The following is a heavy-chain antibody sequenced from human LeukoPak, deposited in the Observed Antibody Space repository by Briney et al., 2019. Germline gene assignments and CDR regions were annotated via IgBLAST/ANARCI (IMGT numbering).Heavy chain of an antibody. J-gene: IGHJ2*01. CDR3: ARETHMYCKSNSCYGYFDL. CDR1: GGSIYSGTYY. Sequence: PSETLSLTCSVSGGSIYSGTYYWSWIRQPAGKGLEWIGRIYTSGSTNYHPSLKSRVTVSLDISKNQFSLKLSSVTAAGTAVYYCARETHMYCKSNSCYGYFDLWGRGTLVTVSS. CDR2: IYTSGST. D-gene: IGHD2-2*01. V-gene: IGHV4-61*02.